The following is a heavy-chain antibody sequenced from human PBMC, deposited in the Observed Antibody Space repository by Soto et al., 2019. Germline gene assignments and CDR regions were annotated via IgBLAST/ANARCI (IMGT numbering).Heavy chain of an antibody. CDR1: GFTFSTYS. J-gene: IGHJ4*02. Sequence: EVQLVESGGGLVQPGGSLRLSCAASGFTFSTYSMNWVRQAPGKGLEWVSYISSSSSTIYYADSVKGRFTISRDNAKNFLYLQMNSLRDEDTAVYFCARDPFSYGDYRPFDYWGQGALVTVSS. CDR3: ARDPFSYGDYRPFDY. CDR2: ISSSSSTI. D-gene: IGHD4-17*01. V-gene: IGHV3-48*02.